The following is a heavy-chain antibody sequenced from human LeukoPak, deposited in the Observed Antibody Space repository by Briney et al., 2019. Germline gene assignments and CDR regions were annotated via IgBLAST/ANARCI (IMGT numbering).Heavy chain of an antibody. CDR3: ARERPGSASAFDY. V-gene: IGHV3-7*01. Sequence: GGSLRLSCAASGFTFSTYWMSWVRQAPGKGLQWVANIKHGGSEKNYVDSVKGRFTISKDNAKNSLSLQMSSLRVEDTAIYYCARERPGSASAFDYWGQGTLVTVSS. CDR2: IKHGGSEK. D-gene: IGHD6-25*01. CDR1: GFTFSTYW. J-gene: IGHJ4*02.